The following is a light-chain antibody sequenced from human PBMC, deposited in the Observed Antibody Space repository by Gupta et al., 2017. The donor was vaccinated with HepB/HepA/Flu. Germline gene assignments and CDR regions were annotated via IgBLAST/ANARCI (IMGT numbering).Light chain of an antibody. CDR3: AAWDDSLNCYV. Sequence: QSVMTQPPSASGTPGQRVTISCSGSSSDIASNTVNWYQQLPGTAPKPLIYSINQRPSGVPDRFSGSKSGTSASLAISGLQSEDEADYYCAAWDDSLNCYVFGTGTKVTVL. CDR1: SSDIASNT. CDR2: SIN. J-gene: IGLJ1*01. V-gene: IGLV1-44*01.